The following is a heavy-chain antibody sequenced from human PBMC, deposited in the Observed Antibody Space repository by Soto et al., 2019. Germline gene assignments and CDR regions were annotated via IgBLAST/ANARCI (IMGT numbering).Heavy chain of an antibody. J-gene: IGHJ6*02. CDR3: AKEAYYYDSSGYYPNYYYYGMDV. Sequence: GGSLRLSCAASGFTFSSYGMHWVRQAPGKGLEWVAVISYDGSNKYYADSVKGRFTISRDNSKNTLYLQMNSLRAEDTAVYYCAKEAYYYDSSGYYPNYYYYGMDVWGQGTLVTAP. CDR2: ISYDGSNK. V-gene: IGHV3-30*18. CDR1: GFTFSSYG. D-gene: IGHD3-22*01.